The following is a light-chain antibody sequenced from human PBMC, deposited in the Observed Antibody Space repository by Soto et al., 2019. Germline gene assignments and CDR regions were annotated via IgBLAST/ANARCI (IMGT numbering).Light chain of an antibody. Sequence: QSVLTQPASVSGSAGQSITISCSGTMRDVGAYNLVSWYQQHPGTAPKLIIYEVRNRPSGISSRFSGSRSGNTASLTISGLQSEDEGDYYCSAYTAGSTLVFGGGTRSPS. CDR3: SAYTAGSTLV. CDR2: EVR. CDR1: MRDVGAYNL. J-gene: IGLJ3*02. V-gene: IGLV2-14*01.